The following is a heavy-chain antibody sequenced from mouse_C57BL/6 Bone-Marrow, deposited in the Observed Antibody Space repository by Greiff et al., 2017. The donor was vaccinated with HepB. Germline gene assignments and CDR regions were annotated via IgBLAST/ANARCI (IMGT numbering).Heavy chain of an antibody. CDR3: TRRRLYGSSYRYFDY. CDR1: GYTFTSYW. Sequence: EVQLQQSGTVLARPGASVKMSCKTSGYTFTSYWMHWVKQRPGQGLEWIGAIYPGNSDTSYNQKFKGKAKLTAVTSASTAYMELSSLTNEDSAVYYCTRRRLYGSSYRYFDYWGQGTTLTVSS. V-gene: IGHV1-5*01. D-gene: IGHD1-1*01. CDR2: IYPGNSDT. J-gene: IGHJ2*01.